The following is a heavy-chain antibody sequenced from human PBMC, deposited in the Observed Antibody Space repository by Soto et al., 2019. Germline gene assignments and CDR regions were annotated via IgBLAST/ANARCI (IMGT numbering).Heavy chain of an antibody. CDR3: AQHFDLYREYLQH. Sequence: GGSLRLSCAASGFPFSDYAMTWVRQAPGKGLEWVSVISGNGGTAYYANSVKGRFTISRDNSKNTLYLQMNSLRADDTAVYYCAQHFDLYREYLQHWGQGTPVTVYS. D-gene: IGHD3-9*01. J-gene: IGHJ1*01. V-gene: IGHV3-23*01. CDR2: ISGNGGTA. CDR1: GFPFSDYA.